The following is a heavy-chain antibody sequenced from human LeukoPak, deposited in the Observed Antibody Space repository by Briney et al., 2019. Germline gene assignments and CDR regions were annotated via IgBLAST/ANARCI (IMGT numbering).Heavy chain of an antibody. D-gene: IGHD3-22*01. Sequence: ETLSLTCTVSGGSISSYYWSWIRQPPGKGLEWIGYIHYSGSTNYNPSLKSRVTISVDTSKNQFSLKLSSVTAADTAVYYCARDRYYYDSSGYRVFDYWGQGTLVTVSS. V-gene: IGHV4-59*01. CDR3: ARDRYYYDSSGYRVFDY. CDR2: IHYSGST. CDR1: GGSISSYY. J-gene: IGHJ4*02.